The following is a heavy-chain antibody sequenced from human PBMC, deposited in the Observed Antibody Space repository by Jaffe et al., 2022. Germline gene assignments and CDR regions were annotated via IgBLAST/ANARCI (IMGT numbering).Heavy chain of an antibody. CDR1: GFTFSSYA. CDR2: ISGSGGST. J-gene: IGHJ3*02. CDR3: ANSFSPPREVQLLWFREFGLI. V-gene: IGHV3-23*01. D-gene: IGHD3-10*01. Sequence: EVQLLESGGGLVQPGGSLRLSCAASGFTFSSYAMSWVRQAPGKGLEWVSAISGSGGSTYYADSVKGRFTISRDNSKNTLYLQMNSLRAEDTAVYYCANSFSPPREVQLLWFREFGLIWGQGTMVTVSS.